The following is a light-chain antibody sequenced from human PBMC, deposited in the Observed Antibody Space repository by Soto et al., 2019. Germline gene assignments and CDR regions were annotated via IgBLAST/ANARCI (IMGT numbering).Light chain of an antibody. CDR3: QQSYSTPWT. V-gene: IGKV1-39*01. CDR2: AAS. CDR1: QNISSY. Sequence: DIQMTQSPSSLSPSVGDRVAITCRASQNISSYLNWYQQKLGKAPKLLMYAASSLQSGAPSRFSGSGSGTDFTLTISCLQPEDFATYYCQQSYSTPWTFGQGTKVEIK. J-gene: IGKJ1*01.